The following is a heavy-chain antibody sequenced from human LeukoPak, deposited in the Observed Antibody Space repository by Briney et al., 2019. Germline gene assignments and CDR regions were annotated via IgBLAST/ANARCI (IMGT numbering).Heavy chain of an antibody. D-gene: IGHD6-13*01. CDR3: ARDWGMGPSSSWA. Sequence: SVKVSCKASGGTFSSYAISWVRQAPGQGLEWMGGIIPIFGTANYAQKFQGRVTITTDESTSTAYMELNSLRSEDTAMYYCARDWGMGPSSSWAWGQGTLVTVSS. J-gene: IGHJ5*02. V-gene: IGHV1-69*05. CDR1: GGTFSSYA. CDR2: IIPIFGTA.